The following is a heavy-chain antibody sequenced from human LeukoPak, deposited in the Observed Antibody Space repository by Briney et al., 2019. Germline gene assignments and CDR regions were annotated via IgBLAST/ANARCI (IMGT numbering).Heavy chain of an antibody. D-gene: IGHD3-10*01. J-gene: IGHJ6*03. Sequence: GGSRRLSCAASGFTFSSYAVSWVRQAPGKGLEWVANIKQGGSEKYYVDSVKGRFTISRDNAKNSLYLQMNSLRAEDTAVYYCASTQLQVRGVMYYYCYMDVSGKGTTLTVSS. CDR2: IKQGGSEK. CDR3: ASTQLQVRGVMYYYCYMDV. CDR1: GFTFSSYA. V-gene: IGHV3-7*01.